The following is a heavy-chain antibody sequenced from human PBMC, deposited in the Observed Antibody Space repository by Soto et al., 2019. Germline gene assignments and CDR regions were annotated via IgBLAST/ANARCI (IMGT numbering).Heavy chain of an antibody. CDR2: IIPIFGTA. J-gene: IGHJ4*02. V-gene: IGHV1-69*01. CDR1: GGTFSSYA. D-gene: IGHD3-16*01. Sequence: QVQLVQSGAEVKKPGSSVKVSCKASGGTFSSYAISWVRQAPGQGLEWMGGIIPIFGTANYAQKFQGRVTLTGAESTTKAYRGWSGLRLKDTAVYYWGGVNIPHYYLDYWAREPWSPSPQ. CDR3: GGVNIPHYYLDY.